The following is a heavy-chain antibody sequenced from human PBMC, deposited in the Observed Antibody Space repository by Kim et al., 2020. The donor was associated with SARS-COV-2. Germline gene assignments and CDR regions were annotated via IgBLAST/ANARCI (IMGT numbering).Heavy chain of an antibody. Sequence: SPSFQGHVTISADKSISTAYLQWSSLKASDTAMYYCARHSGGYSYGFFDYWGQGTLVTVSS. J-gene: IGHJ4*02. CDR3: ARHSGGYSYGFFDY. V-gene: IGHV5-10-1*01. D-gene: IGHD5-18*01.